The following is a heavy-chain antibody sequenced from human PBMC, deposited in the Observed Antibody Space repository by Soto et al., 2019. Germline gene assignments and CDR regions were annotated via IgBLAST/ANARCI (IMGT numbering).Heavy chain of an antibody. CDR2: IYYSGST. CDR3: ARDLSPRIAARPGDVEERYYYYMDV. Sequence: SETLSLTCTVSGGSISSYYWSWIRQPPGKGLEWIGYIYYSGSTNYNPSLKSRVTISVDTSKNQFSLKLSSVTAADTAVYYCARDLSPRIAARPGDVEERYYYYMDVWGKGTTVTVSS. CDR1: GGSISSYY. J-gene: IGHJ6*03. D-gene: IGHD6-6*01. V-gene: IGHV4-59*01.